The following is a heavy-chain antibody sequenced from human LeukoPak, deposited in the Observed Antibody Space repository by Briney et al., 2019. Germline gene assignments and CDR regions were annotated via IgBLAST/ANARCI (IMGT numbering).Heavy chain of an antibody. Sequence: SETLSLTCAVYGGSFSGYYWSWIRQPPGKGLEWIGEINHSGSTNYNPSLKSRVTISVDTSKNQFSLKLSSVTAADTAVYYCARGGRIVGGWYYSDPYYYYYGMDVWGQGTTVTVSS. V-gene: IGHV4-34*01. J-gene: IGHJ6*02. CDR2: INHSGST. CDR3: ARGGRIVGGWYYSDPYYYYYGMDV. CDR1: GGSFSGYY. D-gene: IGHD6-19*01.